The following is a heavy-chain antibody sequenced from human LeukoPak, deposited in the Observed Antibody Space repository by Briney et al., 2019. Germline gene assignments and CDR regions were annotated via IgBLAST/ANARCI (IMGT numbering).Heavy chain of an antibody. Sequence: SETLSLTCTVSGGSISSSSYYWRWLRQPPGKGLALNGSIYYSGSTYYNPSLKSRVTISVDTSKNQFSLKLSSVSANDPAVCCGAGRVLKRGCVAASSEVCWGQGGLLSVSS. CDR1: GGSISSSSYY. CDR3: AGRVLKRGCVAASSEVC. CDR2: IYYSGST. V-gene: IGHV4-39*01. D-gene: IGHD2-15*01. J-gene: IGHJ4*02.